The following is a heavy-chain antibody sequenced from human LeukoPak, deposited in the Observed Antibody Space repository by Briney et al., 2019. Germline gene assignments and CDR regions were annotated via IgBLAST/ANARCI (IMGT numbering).Heavy chain of an antibody. CDR1: GYTFTSYD. D-gene: IGHD3-3*01. CDR2: MNPNSGNT. J-gene: IGHJ4*02. CDR3: ARGLFRDFCSGPRGDY. Sequence: GASVKVSCKASGYTFTSYDINWVRHATGQGLEWMGWMNPNSGNTGYAQKFQGRVTMTRNTSISTAYMELSSPRSEDTAVYYCARGLFRDFCSGPRGDYWGQGTLVTVSS. V-gene: IGHV1-8*01.